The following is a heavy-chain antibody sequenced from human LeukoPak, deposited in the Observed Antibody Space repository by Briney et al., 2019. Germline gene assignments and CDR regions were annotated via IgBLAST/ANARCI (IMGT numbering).Heavy chain of an antibody. Sequence: PGGSLRLSCAASGFTFSSYAMSWVRQAPGKGLEWVSAISGSGGSTYYADSVKGRFTISRDNSKNTLYLQMNSLRAEDTAVYYCARGYCSSSSCREFDYWGQGTLVTVSS. V-gene: IGHV3-23*01. CDR1: GFTFSSYA. CDR2: ISGSGGST. J-gene: IGHJ4*02. CDR3: ARGYCSSSSCREFDY. D-gene: IGHD2-2*01.